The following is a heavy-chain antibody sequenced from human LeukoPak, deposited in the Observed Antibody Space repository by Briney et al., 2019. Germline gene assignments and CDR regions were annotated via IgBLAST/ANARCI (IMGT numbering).Heavy chain of an antibody. J-gene: IGHJ6*03. D-gene: IGHD3-9*01. CDR1: GGTFSNYG. V-gene: IGHV7-4-1*02. CDR2: INTNTGNP. Sequence: ASVKVSCKASGGTFSNYGITWVRQAPGQGLEWMGWINTNTGNPTYAQGFTGRFVFSLDTSVSTAYLQISSLKAEDTAVYYCARAHITIFSEYYYYYMDVWGKGTTVTVSS. CDR3: ARAHITIFSEYYYYYMDV.